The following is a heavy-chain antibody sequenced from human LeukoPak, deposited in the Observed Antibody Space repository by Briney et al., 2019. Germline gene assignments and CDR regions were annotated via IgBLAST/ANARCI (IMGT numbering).Heavy chain of an antibody. Sequence: SQTLSLTCTVSGGSLSSGDYYWSWIRQPPGKGLEWIGYIYYSGSTYYNPSLKSRVTISVDTSKNQFSLKLSSVTAADTAVYYCARGGRVPAARVWNWFDPWGQGTLVTVSS. CDR3: ARGGRVPAARVWNWFDP. D-gene: IGHD2-2*01. J-gene: IGHJ5*02. V-gene: IGHV4-30-4*01. CDR1: GGSLSSGDYY. CDR2: IYYSGST.